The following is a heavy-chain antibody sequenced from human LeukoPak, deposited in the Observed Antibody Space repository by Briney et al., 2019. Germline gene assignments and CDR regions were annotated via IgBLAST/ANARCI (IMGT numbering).Heavy chain of an antibody. J-gene: IGHJ6*03. V-gene: IGHV4-59*01. Sequence: SETLSLTCAVYGGSISSYYWSWIRQPPGKGLEWIGYIYYSGSTNYNPSLKSRVTISVDTSKNQFSLKLSSVTAADTAVYYCARSGSLIDFWSGYNLSMDVWGKGTTVTVSS. CDR3: ARSGSLIDFWSGYNLSMDV. CDR1: GGSISSYY. CDR2: IYYSGST. D-gene: IGHD3-3*01.